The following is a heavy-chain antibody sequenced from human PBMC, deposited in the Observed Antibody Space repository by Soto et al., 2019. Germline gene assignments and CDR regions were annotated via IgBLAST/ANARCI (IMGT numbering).Heavy chain of an antibody. D-gene: IGHD3-22*01. J-gene: IGHJ4*02. CDR3: ARALFYSDSDGYYFEFDY. V-gene: IGHV2-26*01. CDR1: GFSLTDTRMG. Sequence: SGPTLVNPTETLTLTCSVSGFSLTDTRMGVSWIRQAPGNALEWLAHIISNDDKSYSTSLKSRLTISKDTSKSQVVLRMTNMDPVDTGRYYCARALFYSDSDGYYFEFDYWGPGTLVTVSS. CDR2: IISNDDK.